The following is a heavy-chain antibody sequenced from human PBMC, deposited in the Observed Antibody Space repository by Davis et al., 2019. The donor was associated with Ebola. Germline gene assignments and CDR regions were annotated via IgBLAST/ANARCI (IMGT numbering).Heavy chain of an antibody. Sequence: MPSETLSLTCAVYGGSFSGYYWSWIRQSPGTGLEWIGENNDSGGSNYNPSLKSRVTISVDTSKNQFSLKLSSVTAADTAVYYCARETPEAGMDVWGKGTTVTVSS. CDR1: GGSFSGYY. D-gene: IGHD4-23*01. CDR3: ARETPEAGMDV. J-gene: IGHJ6*04. CDR2: NNDSGGS. V-gene: IGHV4-34*01.